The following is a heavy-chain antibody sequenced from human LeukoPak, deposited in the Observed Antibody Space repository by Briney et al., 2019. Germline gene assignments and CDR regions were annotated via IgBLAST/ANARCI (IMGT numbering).Heavy chain of an antibody. CDR3: ASTNHYYGSGTYDYYFDY. J-gene: IGHJ4*02. V-gene: IGHV3-21*01. CDR1: GFTFSSYS. Sequence: GGSPRLSCATSGFTFSSYSMNWVRQAPGTGLEWVSSISSGSDYIYYADSVKSRFTISRDNAKNSLYLQMTSLRAEDTAVYYCASTNHYYGSGTYDYYFDYWGQGTLLTVSS. CDR2: ISSGSDYI. D-gene: IGHD3-10*01.